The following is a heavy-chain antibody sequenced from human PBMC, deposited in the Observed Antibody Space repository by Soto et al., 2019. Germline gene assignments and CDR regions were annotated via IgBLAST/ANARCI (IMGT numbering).Heavy chain of an antibody. CDR2: IKQDGSEQ. J-gene: IGHJ5*02. CDR3: ARGHPEYDFWSGYYRKNWFDP. Sequence: PGGSLRLSCTASGFTFSNYWMTWVRQVPGKGLEWVANIKQDGSEQTYAPSVKGRFTISRDNAKNSLYLQMNSLRDDDAAVYYCARGHPEYDFWSGYYRKNWFDPWGQGTLVTSPQ. CDR1: GFTFSNYW. V-gene: IGHV3-7*01. D-gene: IGHD3-3*01.